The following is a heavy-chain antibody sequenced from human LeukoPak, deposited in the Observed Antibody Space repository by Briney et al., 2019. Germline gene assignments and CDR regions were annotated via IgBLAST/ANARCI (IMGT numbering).Heavy chain of an antibody. Sequence: ASVKVSCKASGYTFTGYYMHWVREAPGQGLEWMGWINPNSGGTNYAQKFQGRVSVTRDTSISTAYMELTRLTSDDTAVYFCVRGGESSSWSYFDYWGQGTLVTVSS. CDR3: VRGGESSSWSYFDY. V-gene: IGHV1-2*02. J-gene: IGHJ4*02. D-gene: IGHD6-13*01. CDR1: GYTFTGYY. CDR2: INPNSGGT.